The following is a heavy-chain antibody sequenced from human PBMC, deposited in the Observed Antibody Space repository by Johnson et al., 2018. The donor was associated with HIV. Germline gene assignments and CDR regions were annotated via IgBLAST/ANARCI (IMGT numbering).Heavy chain of an antibody. CDR1: EFTFSSYA. D-gene: IGHD6-19*01. J-gene: IGHJ3*02. CDR2: ISGSGAST. CDR3: ARARAKVVAGLDAFDI. Sequence: VQLVESGGGVVQPGRSLRLSCAASEFTFSSYAFHWVRQAPGKGLEWVSAISGSGASTYYADSVKGRFTISRDNSKNTLYLQMGSLRVEDMATYYCARARAKVVAGLDAFDIWGQGTMVTVSS. V-gene: IGHV3-23*04.